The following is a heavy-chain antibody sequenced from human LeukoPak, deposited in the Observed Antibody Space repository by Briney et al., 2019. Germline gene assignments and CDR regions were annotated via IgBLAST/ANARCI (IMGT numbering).Heavy chain of an antibody. CDR3: ARTYDSTAYHF. CDR1: GGSVTSYY. Sequence: KPSETLSPTCSVSGGSVTSYYWNWIRQTPDKGLEWIAYIYHSGLTRYNPSLKSRVTISMDTSKNQISLKVASVTAADTGFYYCARTYDSTAYHFWGHGTQVTVSS. CDR2: IYHSGLT. D-gene: IGHD3-22*01. V-gene: IGHV4-59*08. J-gene: IGHJ4*01.